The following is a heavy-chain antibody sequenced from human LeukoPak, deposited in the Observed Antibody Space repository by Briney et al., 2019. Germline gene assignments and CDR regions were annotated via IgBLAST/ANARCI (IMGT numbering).Heavy chain of an antibody. D-gene: IGHD7-27*01. CDR3: ARLNWVGTFDI. CDR1: GFTFSSYW. Sequence: GALRLSCEASGFTFSSYWLHWGRQAPGEGLVWVSRINSDGTITTYADSVKGRFTISRDNAKNTLYLQMNSLRAEDTAMYYCARLNWVGTFDIWGQGTMVTVSS. V-gene: IGHV3-74*01. CDR2: INSDGTIT. J-gene: IGHJ3*02.